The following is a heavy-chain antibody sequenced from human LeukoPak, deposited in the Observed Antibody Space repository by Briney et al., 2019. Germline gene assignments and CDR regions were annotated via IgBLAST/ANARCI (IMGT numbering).Heavy chain of an antibody. CDR1: GFTVSSNY. J-gene: IGHJ5*02. D-gene: IGHD3-22*01. CDR3: AREHYYDSSGYLNWFDP. CDR2: IYSGGST. Sequence: GGSLRLSCAASGFTVSSNYMSWVRQAPGKGLEWVSVIYSGGSTYYADSVKGRFTISRDNSKNTLYLQMNSLRAEDTAVYYCAREHYYDSSGYLNWFDPWGQGTLVTVSS. V-gene: IGHV3-66*02.